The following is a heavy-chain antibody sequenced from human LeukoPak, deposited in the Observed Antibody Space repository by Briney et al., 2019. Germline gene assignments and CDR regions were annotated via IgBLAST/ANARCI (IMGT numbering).Heavy chain of an antibody. V-gene: IGHV3-33*01. CDR3: ARVGLDYYDSSGSWFDP. J-gene: IGHJ5*02. D-gene: IGHD3-22*01. CDR2: IWYDGSNK. Sequence: GRSLRLSCAAPGFTFSSYGMHWVRQAPGKGLEWVAVIWYDGSNKYYADSVKGRFTISRDNSKNTLYLQMNILRAEDTAVYYCARVGLDYYDSSGSWFDPWGQGTLVTVSS. CDR1: GFTFSSYG.